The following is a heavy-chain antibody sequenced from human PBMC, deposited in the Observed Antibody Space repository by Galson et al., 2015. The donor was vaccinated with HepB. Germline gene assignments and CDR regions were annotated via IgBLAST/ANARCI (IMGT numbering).Heavy chain of an antibody. D-gene: IGHD6-6*01. V-gene: IGHV5-10-1*01. J-gene: IGHJ4*02. CDR3: ATQKCIAARPAHFDY. CDR1: GYSFTSYW. CDR2: IDPSDSYT. Sequence: QSGAEVKKPGESLRISCKGSGYSFTSYWISWVRQMPGKGLEWMGRIDPSDSYTNYSPSFQGHVTISADKSISTAYLQWSSLKASYTAIYYCATQKCIAARPAHFDYLGQATLVTVSS.